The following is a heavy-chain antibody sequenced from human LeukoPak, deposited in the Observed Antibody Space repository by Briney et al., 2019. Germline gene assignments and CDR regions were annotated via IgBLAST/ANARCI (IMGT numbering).Heavy chain of an antibody. V-gene: IGHV3-30*04. J-gene: IGHJ4*02. CDR2: VSYDGTNK. CDR1: GFTFDIYA. Sequence: PGGSLRLSCAASGFTFDIYAMHWVRQAPGKGLEWVAVVSYDGTNKYYADSVKGRFTISRDNSQNTLHLQMTGLRVADTAIYHCARDQVQHCSDGSCYVIDNWGPGTLVAVSS. CDR3: ARDQVQHCSDGSCYVIDN. D-gene: IGHD2-15*01.